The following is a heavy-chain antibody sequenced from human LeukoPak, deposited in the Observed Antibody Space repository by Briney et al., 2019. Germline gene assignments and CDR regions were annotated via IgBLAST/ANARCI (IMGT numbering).Heavy chain of an antibody. CDR1: GGSFSGYY. V-gene: IGHV4-34*01. D-gene: IGHD4-17*01. J-gene: IGHJ4*02. Sequence: SECLSLTCAVYGGSFSGYYGSWVRQPPGKGLEWGGKINHIGPPTYTPVLTSPVPISVDTSKNQFSLTLSSVPPADTAVYYCAGGDADSGVEGYFDYWGQEPRPSVSS. CDR2: INHIGPP. CDR3: AGGDADSGVEGYFDY.